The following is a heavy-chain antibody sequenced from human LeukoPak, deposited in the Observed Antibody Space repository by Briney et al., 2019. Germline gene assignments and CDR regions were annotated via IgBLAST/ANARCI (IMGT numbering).Heavy chain of an antibody. J-gene: IGHJ4*02. CDR3: AGVEGYCSSTTCFAPYYFDY. Sequence: SETLSLTCTVSGGSISSYYWGWIRQPPGKGLEWIGTIYYSGSTYYNPSLKSRVTISVDTSKNQFSLKVSSVTAADTAVYYCAGVEGYCSSTTCFAPYYFDYWGQGTLVTVSS. CDR2: IYYSGST. D-gene: IGHD2-2*01. CDR1: GGSISSYY. V-gene: IGHV4-39*07.